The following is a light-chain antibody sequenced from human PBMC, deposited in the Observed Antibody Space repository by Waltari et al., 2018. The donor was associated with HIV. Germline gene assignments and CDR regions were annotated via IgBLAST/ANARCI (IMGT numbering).Light chain of an antibody. CDR2: AVN. CDR1: STDVGGYGS. CDR3: QAWGTSNVV. J-gene: IGLJ2*01. V-gene: IGLV2-11*01. Sequence: QSALTQPHSVSGSPGQSVTISCTGTSTDVGGYGSVSWYQQHPGKAPKLLIYAVNRRPSGIPERFSGANSGNTGTLTISGTQTMDEADYYCQAWGTSNVVFGGGTKLTVL.